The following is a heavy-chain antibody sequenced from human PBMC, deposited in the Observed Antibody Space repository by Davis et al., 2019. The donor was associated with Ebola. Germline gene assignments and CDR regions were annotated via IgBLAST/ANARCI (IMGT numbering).Heavy chain of an antibody. V-gene: IGHV3-23*01. CDR3: ARDLGDGYNFDY. CDR1: VITFSSYA. D-gene: IGHD5-24*01. Sequence: GESLKISCADSVITFSSYAMTWVRQAPGKGLEWVSAISGSGGSTYYADSVKGRFTISRDNAKNSLYLQMNSLRAEDTAVYYCARDLGDGYNFDYWGQGTLVTVSS. J-gene: IGHJ4*02. CDR2: ISGSGGST.